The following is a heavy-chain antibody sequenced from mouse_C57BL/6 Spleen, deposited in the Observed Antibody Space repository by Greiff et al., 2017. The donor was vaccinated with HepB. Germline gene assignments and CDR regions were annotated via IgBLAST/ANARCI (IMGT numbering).Heavy chain of an antibody. V-gene: IGHV1-42*01. Sequence: EVQLVESGPELVKPGASVKISCKASGYSFTGYYMNWVKQSPEKSLEWIGEINPSTGGTTYNQKFKAKATLTVDKSSSTAYMQLKSLTSEDSAVYYCARTGERWFAYWGQGTLVTVSA. CDR2: INPSTGGT. CDR1: GYSFTGYY. J-gene: IGHJ3*01. CDR3: ARTGERWFAY.